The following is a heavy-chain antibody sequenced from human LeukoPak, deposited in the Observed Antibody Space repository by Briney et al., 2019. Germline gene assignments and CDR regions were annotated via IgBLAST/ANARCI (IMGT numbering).Heavy chain of an antibody. D-gene: IGHD2-2*01. J-gene: IGHJ4*02. CDR2: ISSSGSTI. Sequence: GGSLRLSCAASGFTFSDYYMSWIRQAPGKGLEWVSYISSSGSTICYADSVKGRFTISRDNAKNSLYLQMNSLRAEDTAVYYCARRYCSSTSCRNYFDYWGQGTLVTVSS. V-gene: IGHV3-11*01. CDR1: GFTFSDYY. CDR3: ARRYCSSTSCRNYFDY.